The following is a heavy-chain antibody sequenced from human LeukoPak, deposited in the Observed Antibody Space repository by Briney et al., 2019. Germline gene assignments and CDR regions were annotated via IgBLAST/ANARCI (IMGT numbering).Heavy chain of an antibody. D-gene: IGHD3-10*01. V-gene: IGHV3-64*01. CDR2: ISTDGGGT. J-gene: IGHJ4*02. CDR1: GFTFSDYA. CDR3: ARYGSGSYYHY. Sequence: GGSLRLSCAASGFTFSDYAMHWVRQAPGKGLEYVSTISTDGGGTYYVNSVKGRFTISRDNSKNTLYLQMGSLRAEDMAVYYCARYGSGSYYHYWGQGTLVTVSS.